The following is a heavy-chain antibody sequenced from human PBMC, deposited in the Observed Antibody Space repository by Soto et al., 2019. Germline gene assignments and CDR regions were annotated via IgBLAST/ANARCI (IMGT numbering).Heavy chain of an antibody. Sequence: PSETLSLTCTVSGGSISSYYWSWIRQPPGKGLEWIGYIYYSGSTNYNPSLKSRVTISVDTSKNQFSLKLSSVTAADTAVYYCARVSSRIKGYFDYWGQGTLVTVSS. CDR2: IYYSGST. CDR1: GGSISSYY. J-gene: IGHJ4*02. CDR3: ARVSSRIKGYFDY. V-gene: IGHV4-59*01.